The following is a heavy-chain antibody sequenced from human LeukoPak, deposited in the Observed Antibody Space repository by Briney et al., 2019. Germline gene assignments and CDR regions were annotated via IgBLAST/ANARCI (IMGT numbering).Heavy chain of an antibody. Sequence: SETLSLTCAVYGGSFSAYYWSWIRQPPGKGLEWIGEINHSGSTNYNPSLKSRVAISVDTSKNQFSLKLSSVTAADTAVYYCGRGETAAAGQTNNWFDPWGQGTLVTVSS. V-gene: IGHV4-34*01. CDR1: GGSFSAYY. J-gene: IGHJ5*02. CDR3: GRGETAAAGQTNNWFDP. D-gene: IGHD6-13*01. CDR2: INHSGST.